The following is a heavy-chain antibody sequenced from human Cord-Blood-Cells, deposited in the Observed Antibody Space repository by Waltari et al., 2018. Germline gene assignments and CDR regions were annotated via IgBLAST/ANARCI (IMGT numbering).Heavy chain of an antibody. CDR2: INHSGST. V-gene: IGHV4-34*01. D-gene: IGHD6-6*01. Sequence: VQLQQWGAGLLKPSETLSLTCAVYGGSFSGYYWSWIRQPPGKGLEWIGEINHSGSTNYNPSLKSRVTISVDTSKNQFSLKLSSVTAADTAVYYCARGLYSSSYYFDYWGQGTLVTVSS. CDR3: ARGLYSSSYYFDY. CDR1: GGSFSGYY. J-gene: IGHJ4*02.